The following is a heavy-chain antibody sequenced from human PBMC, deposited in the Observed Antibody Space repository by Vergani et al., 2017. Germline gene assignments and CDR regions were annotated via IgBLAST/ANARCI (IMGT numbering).Heavy chain of an antibody. D-gene: IGHD2-21*02. Sequence: QVQLVESAGGVVQPGGFLRLFCAASGFTFSNFRMHWIRQAPGKGLEWRAYIGKDGINTRYRDAVKGRFTVSRDNSKDILYLQMDSLRSEDTALYYCAKYLRDSTDGLPDTWGPGTLVIVSS. CDR1: GFTFSNFR. V-gene: IGHV3-30*02. CDR3: AKYLRDSTDGLPDT. CDR2: IGKDGINT. J-gene: IGHJ5*02.